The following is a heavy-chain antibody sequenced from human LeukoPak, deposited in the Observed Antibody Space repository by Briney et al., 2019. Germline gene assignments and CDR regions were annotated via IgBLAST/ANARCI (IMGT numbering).Heavy chain of an antibody. D-gene: IGHD3-22*01. Sequence: ASVKVSCKASGYTFTGYYMHWVRQAPGQGLEWMGWINPNSGGTNYAQKFQGRVTMTRDTSISTAYMELSRLRSDDTAVYYCAIAWDYDSSGYYFDYWGQGTLVTVSS. CDR2: INPNSGGT. J-gene: IGHJ4*02. V-gene: IGHV1-2*02. CDR3: AIAWDYDSSGYYFDY. CDR1: GYTFTGYY.